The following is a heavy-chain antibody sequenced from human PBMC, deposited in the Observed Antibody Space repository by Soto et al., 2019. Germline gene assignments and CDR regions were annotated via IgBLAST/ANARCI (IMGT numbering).Heavy chain of an antibody. CDR3: ASHYDSSGYYYRGLDY. CDR2: IIPIFGTA. V-gene: IGHV1-69*05. CDR1: GGTFSSYA. Sequence: QVQLVQSGAEVKKPGSSVKVSCKASGGTFSSYAISWVRQAPGQGLEWMGGIIPIFGTADYAQKFQGRVTITPDESTKXANMELSSLRSESTAVYYCASHYDSSGYYYRGLDYWGQGTLVTVSS. J-gene: IGHJ4*02. D-gene: IGHD3-22*01.